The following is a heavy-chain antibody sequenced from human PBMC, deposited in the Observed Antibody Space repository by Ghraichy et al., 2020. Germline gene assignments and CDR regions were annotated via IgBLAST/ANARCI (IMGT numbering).Heavy chain of an antibody. CDR2: TYFRSKWFS. CDR1: GDSVSSNNAA. J-gene: IGHJ4*02. Sequence: SQTLSLTCAIYGDSVSSNNAAWNWIRQSPSRGLEWLGRTYFRSKWFSHYTASVKIRITINPDTSKNQFSLQLNSVTPEDTAVYYCASDTSGRSGDYFDYWRQGTLVTVSS. V-gene: IGHV6-1*01. CDR3: ASDTSGRSGDYFDY. D-gene: IGHD6-19*01.